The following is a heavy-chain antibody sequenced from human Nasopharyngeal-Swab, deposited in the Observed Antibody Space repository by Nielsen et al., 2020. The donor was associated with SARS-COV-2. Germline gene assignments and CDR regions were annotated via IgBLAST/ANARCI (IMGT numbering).Heavy chain of an antibody. CDR2: ISSNGGST. J-gene: IGHJ6*03. V-gene: IGHV3-64*01. CDR1: GFTFSSYA. CDR3: ARSQNWGTYYYYTDV. Sequence: GESLKISCAASGFTFSSYAMHWVRQAPGKGLEYVSAISSNGGSTYYANSVKGRFTISRDNSKNTLYLQMGSLRAEDMAVYYCARSQNWGTYYYYTDVWGKGTTVTVSS. D-gene: IGHD7-27*01.